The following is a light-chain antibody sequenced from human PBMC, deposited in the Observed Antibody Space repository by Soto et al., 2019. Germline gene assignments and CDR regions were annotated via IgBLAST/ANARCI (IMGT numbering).Light chain of an antibody. Sequence: EIVLSQSPGTLSLSPGERATLSCRASQTFRNGNFLAWYQQKPGQAPRLLIYGASSRATGIPDRFSGSGSGTDFTLTISRLEPEDFEVYYCQQYGYSPLTFGAGTKVDIX. CDR2: GAS. CDR3: QQYGYSPLT. V-gene: IGKV3-20*01. J-gene: IGKJ4*01. CDR1: QTFRNGNF.